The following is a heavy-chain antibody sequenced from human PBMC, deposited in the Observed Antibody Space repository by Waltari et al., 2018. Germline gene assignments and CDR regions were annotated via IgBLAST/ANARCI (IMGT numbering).Heavy chain of an antibody. Sequence: QVQLVEAGGGVVEPEGSLRLACAASGFTFRSYGMHCVRRAPGKGLGWVAFIRYEGSKKYYADCVNGRFTISRDNSQNTLYLKQNRLRDEDTDVYYCGKGPMGTTYYYGSCGYWGGYRGPGTLVTVSS. CDR3: GKGPMGTTYYYGSCGYWGGY. CDR2: IRYEGSKK. CDR1: GFTFRSYG. D-gene: IGHD3-22*01. V-gene: IGHV3-30*02. J-gene: IGHJ4*02.